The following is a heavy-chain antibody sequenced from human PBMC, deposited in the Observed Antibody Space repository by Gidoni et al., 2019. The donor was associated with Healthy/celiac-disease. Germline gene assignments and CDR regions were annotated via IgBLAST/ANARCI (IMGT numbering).Heavy chain of an antibody. J-gene: IGHJ3*02. CDR3: ARDSYCSSTSCYLDAFDI. Sequence: QVQLQESGPGLVKPSETLSLPCPVSAGSISSYYWRWIRQPAGKGLEWIGRIYTSGSTNYNPSLKSRVTMSVDTSKNQFSLKLSSVTAADTAVYYCARDSYCSSTSCYLDAFDIWGQGTMVTVSS. CDR1: AGSISSYY. CDR2: IYTSGST. D-gene: IGHD2-2*01. V-gene: IGHV4-4*07.